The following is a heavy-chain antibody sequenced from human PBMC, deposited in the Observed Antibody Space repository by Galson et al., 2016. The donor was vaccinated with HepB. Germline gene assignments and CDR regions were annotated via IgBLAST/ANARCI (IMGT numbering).Heavy chain of an antibody. V-gene: IGHV4-4*02. CDR3: ASRFGSGWSSNWFDP. D-gene: IGHD6-19*01. Sequence: TLSLTCAVSGGSISSSNWWSWVRQPPGKGLEWIGEIYHNGNTNYNPSPKSRLTISVDKSKNQFSLKLSSVPAADSAVYYCASRFGSGWSSNWFDPWGQGTLVTVSS. CDR1: GGSISSSNW. J-gene: IGHJ5*02. CDR2: IYHNGNT.